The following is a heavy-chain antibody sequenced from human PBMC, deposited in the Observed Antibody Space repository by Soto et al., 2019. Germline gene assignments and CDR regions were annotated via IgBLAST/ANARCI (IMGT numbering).Heavy chain of an antibody. CDR3: AREGSRSDFDY. CDR1: GGSVSSGSYY. J-gene: IGHJ4*02. V-gene: IGHV4-61*01. Sequence: LSLTCTVSGGSVSSGSYYWSWIRQPPGKGLEWIGYIYYSGSTNYNPSLKSRVTISVDTSKNQFSLKLSSVTAADTAVYYCAREGSRSDFDYWGQGTLVTVSS. CDR2: IYYSGST.